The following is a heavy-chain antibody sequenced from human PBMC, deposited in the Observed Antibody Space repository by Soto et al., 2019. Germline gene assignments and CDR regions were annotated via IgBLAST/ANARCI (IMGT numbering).Heavy chain of an antibody. D-gene: IGHD6-19*01. Sequence: QVQLVQSGAEVKKPGSSVKVSCKASGGTFSNYAISWVRQAPGQGLEWMGGIIPIFGTTYYAQKFRGSVTIIADESTTKGYLELSSLRAEDTAMYYCARVEAVAGIYNYHGLDVWAQGTAISVSS. CDR3: ARVEAVAGIYNYHGLDV. J-gene: IGHJ6*02. CDR1: GGTFSNYA. V-gene: IGHV1-69*12. CDR2: IIPIFGTT.